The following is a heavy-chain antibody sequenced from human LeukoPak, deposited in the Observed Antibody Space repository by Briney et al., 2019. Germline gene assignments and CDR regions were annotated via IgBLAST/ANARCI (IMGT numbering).Heavy chain of an antibody. CDR2: ISGSGGST. CDR3: AKDNYGDYVYYYYGMDV. J-gene: IGHJ6*02. V-gene: IGHV3-23*01. CDR1: GFTFSSYA. D-gene: IGHD4-17*01. Sequence: PGGSLRLSCAASGFTFSSYAMSWVRQAPGKGLEWVSAISGSGGSTYYADSVKGRFTISRDHSQNTLYLQMNSLRAEDTAVYYCAKDNYGDYVYYYYGMDVWGQGTTVTVSS.